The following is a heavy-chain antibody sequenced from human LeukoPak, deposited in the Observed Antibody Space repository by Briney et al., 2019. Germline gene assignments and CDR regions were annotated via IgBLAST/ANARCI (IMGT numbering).Heavy chain of an antibody. CDR1: GFTFSSFA. J-gene: IGHJ4*02. Sequence: PGGSLRPSCAASGFTFSSFAIHWVRQAPGKGLEWVAVISYDGTNKYYADYVKGRFTISRDNSKNTLYLQMNSLRAEDTAVYYCARDRGATGYCSGGSCYSHFDYWGQGALVTVSS. V-gene: IGHV3-30-3*01. CDR2: ISYDGTNK. D-gene: IGHD2-15*01. CDR3: ARDRGATGYCSGGSCYSHFDY.